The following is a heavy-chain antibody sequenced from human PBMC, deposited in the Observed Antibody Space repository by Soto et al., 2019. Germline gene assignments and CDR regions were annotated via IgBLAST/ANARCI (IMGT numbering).Heavy chain of an antibody. CDR3: ASSDYYDSSGQLDY. CDR2: INPSGGST. CDR1: GYTFTSYY. V-gene: IGHV1-46*01. J-gene: IGHJ4*02. D-gene: IGHD3-22*01. Sequence: ASEKVSCKASGYTFTSYYMHWVRQAPGQGLEWMGIINPSGGSTSYAQKFQGRVTMTRDTSTSTVYMELSSLTSEHTPVYFCASSDYYDSSGQLDYWGPGTLVTVSS.